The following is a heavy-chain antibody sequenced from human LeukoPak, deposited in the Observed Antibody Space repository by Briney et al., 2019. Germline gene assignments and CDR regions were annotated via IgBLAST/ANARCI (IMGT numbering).Heavy chain of an antibody. CDR3: AGLVGRYSSGLYYYYFDY. CDR2: MYLSGTT. J-gene: IGHJ4*02. V-gene: IGHV4-4*02. D-gene: IGHD3-22*01. Sequence: PSGTLSRTCTVSGDSINSLDLWRWVRAPPGEGLGWIGEMYLSGTTHSNPSVKSRVTISIDKSKNQFFLNLSSVTAADTAVYYCAGLVGRYSSGLYYYYFDYWGQGTLVTVSS. CDR1: GDSINSLDL.